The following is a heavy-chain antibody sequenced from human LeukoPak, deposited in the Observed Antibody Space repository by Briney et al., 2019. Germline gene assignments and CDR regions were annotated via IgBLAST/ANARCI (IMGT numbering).Heavy chain of an antibody. D-gene: IGHD3-22*01. J-gene: IGHJ4*02. CDR2: INPSGAYT. CDR1: GSTFSSYY. CDR3: ARTPESSGYHLDFDY. V-gene: IGHV1-46*01. Sequence: ASVKVSCKASGSTFSSYYMHWVRQAPGQGLEWMGMINPSGAYTSYAQNFQGRVTMTRDTSISAAYMELSSLRSDDTAVYYCARTPESSGYHLDFDYWGQGTLVIVSS.